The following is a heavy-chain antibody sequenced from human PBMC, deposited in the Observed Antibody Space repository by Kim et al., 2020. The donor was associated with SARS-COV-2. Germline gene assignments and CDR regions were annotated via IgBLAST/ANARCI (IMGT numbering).Heavy chain of an antibody. CDR1: GGSISSSSYY. J-gene: IGHJ4*02. CDR2: IYYSGST. V-gene: IGHV4-39*01. Sequence: SETLSLTCTVSGGSISSSSYYWGWIRQPPGKGLEWIGSIYYSGSTYYNPSLKSRVTISVDTSKNQFSLKLSSVTAADTAVYYCASYYVWGSYPYYWGQGTLVTVSS. CDR3: ASYYVWGSYPYY. D-gene: IGHD3-16*02.